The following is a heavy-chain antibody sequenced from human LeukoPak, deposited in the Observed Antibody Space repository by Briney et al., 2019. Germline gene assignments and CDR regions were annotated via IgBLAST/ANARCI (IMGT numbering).Heavy chain of an antibody. CDR1: GYTFTSYG. CDR3: ARGAPRWIYGNYYYYYMDV. CDR2: ISAYNGNT. D-gene: IGHD2/OR15-2a*01. J-gene: IGHJ6*03. Sequence: ASVKVSCKASGYTFTSYGISWVRQAPGQGLEWMGWISAYNGNTNYAQKLQGRVTMTTDTSTSTAYMELRSLRSDDTAVYYCARGAPRWIYGNYYYYYMDVWGKGTTVTVSS. V-gene: IGHV1-18*01.